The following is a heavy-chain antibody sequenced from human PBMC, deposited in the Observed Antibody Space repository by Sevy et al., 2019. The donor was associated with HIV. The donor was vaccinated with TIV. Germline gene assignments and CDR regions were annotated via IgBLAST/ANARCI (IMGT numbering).Heavy chain of an antibody. CDR3: ARADCTNGVCYGVDY. J-gene: IGHJ4*02. CDR1: GGSISSYY. D-gene: IGHD2-8*01. Sequence: SETLSLTCTVSGGSISSYYWSWIRQPPGKGLEWIGYIYYRGSTNYNPSLKSRVTISVDTSKNQFSLKLSSVTAADTAVYYCARADCTNGVCYGVDYWGQGTLVTVSS. V-gene: IGHV4-59*01. CDR2: IYYRGST.